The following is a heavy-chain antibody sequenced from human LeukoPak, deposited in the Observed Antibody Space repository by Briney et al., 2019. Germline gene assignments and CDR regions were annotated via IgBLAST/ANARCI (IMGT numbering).Heavy chain of an antibody. V-gene: IGHV4-31*03. CDR3: ARDSGNGFDY. CDR2: IYYSGST. J-gene: IGHJ4*02. D-gene: IGHD4-23*01. Sequence: SQTLSLTCTVSGGSISSGGYYWSWIRQHPGKGLEWIGHIYYSGSTYYNPSLKSRVTISVDTSKNQFSLKLSSVTAADTAVYYCARDSGNGFDYWGQGTLVTVSS. CDR1: GGSISSGGYY.